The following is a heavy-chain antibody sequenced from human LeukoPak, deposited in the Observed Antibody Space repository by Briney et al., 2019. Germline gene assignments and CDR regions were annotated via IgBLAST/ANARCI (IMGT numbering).Heavy chain of an antibody. CDR2: ISAYNGNT. J-gene: IGHJ6*02. CDR3: ARVSYYDFWSGPPQYYYYGMDV. Sequence: ASVKVSCKASGYTFTSYGISWVRQAPGQGLEWMGWISAYNGNTNYAQKLQGRVTMTTDTSTSTAYMALRSLRSDDTAVYYCARVSYYDFWSGPPQYYYYGMDVWGQGTTVTVSS. V-gene: IGHV1-18*01. D-gene: IGHD3-3*01. CDR1: GYTFTSYG.